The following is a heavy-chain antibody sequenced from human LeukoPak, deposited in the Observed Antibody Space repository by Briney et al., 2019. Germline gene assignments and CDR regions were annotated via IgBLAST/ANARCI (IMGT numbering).Heavy chain of an antibody. V-gene: IGHV4-59*01. CDR1: GFTFSNYA. J-gene: IGHJ4*02. D-gene: IGHD3-22*01. CDR3: ARASIRYYDSSAYSH. Sequence: GSLRLSCAASGFTFSNYAMSWIRQPPGKGLEWIGYVYYTGSTNYNPSLKGRVTISVDTSKNQFFLKLSSVTAADTAMYYCARASIRYYDSSAYSHWGQGALVTVSS. CDR2: VYYTGST.